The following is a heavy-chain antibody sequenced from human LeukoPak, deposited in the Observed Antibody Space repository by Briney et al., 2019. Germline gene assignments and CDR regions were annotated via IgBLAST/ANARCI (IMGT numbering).Heavy chain of an antibody. Sequence: GGSLRLSCAVSGFTFSSYWMHWVRQAPGKGLVWVSVISQDGTTTSYADSVKGRFTISRDNSKNTLYLQMNSLRAEDTAVYYCAKRSHYYDSSGYPDYWGQGTLVTVSS. J-gene: IGHJ4*02. CDR2: ISQDGTTT. D-gene: IGHD3-22*01. CDR3: AKRSHYYDSSGYPDY. CDR1: GFTFSSYW. V-gene: IGHV3-74*01.